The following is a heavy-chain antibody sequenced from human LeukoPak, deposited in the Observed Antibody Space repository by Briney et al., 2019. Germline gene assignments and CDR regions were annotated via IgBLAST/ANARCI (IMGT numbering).Heavy chain of an antibody. J-gene: IGHJ4*02. D-gene: IGHD3-22*01. V-gene: IGHV3-33*01. CDR1: GFTFSSYG. CDR2: IWYDGSNK. Sequence: GRSLRLSCAASGFTFSSYGMHWVRQAPGKGLEWVAVIWYDGSNKYYADSVKGRFTISRDNSKNTLYLQMNSLRAEDTAVYYCARPMSPLSGYYYDSSGLDYWGQGTLVTVSS. CDR3: ARPMSPLSGYYYDSSGLDY.